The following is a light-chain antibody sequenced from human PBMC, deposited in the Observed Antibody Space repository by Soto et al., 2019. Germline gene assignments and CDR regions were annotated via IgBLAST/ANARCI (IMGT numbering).Light chain of an antibody. V-gene: IGLV4-69*02. CDR3: QTWSTGFWV. Sequence: QPVLTQSPSASASLGASVKLTCTLSSGHSDYAIAWHQQQPEKGPRYLMKLNSDGSHSKGDGIPDRFSGSSSGADRYLTISSLQSADEGDYYCQTWSTGFWVFGGGTKLTVL. CDR1: SGHSDYA. J-gene: IGLJ3*02. CDR2: LNSDGSH.